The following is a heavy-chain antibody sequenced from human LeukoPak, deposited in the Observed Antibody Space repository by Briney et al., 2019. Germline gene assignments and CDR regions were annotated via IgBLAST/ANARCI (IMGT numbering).Heavy chain of an antibody. D-gene: IGHD3-22*01. Sequence: SQTLSLTCTVSGYSISSGTYYWTWIRQPAGKGLEWIGRISTSGSTNYNPSLKSRVTISLDTSKNQFSLKLSSVTAADTAVYYCARGRAMIVVVPDYWGQGTLVTVSS. CDR3: ARGRAMIVVVPDY. CDR1: GYSISSGTYY. J-gene: IGHJ4*02. CDR2: ISTSGST. V-gene: IGHV4-61*02.